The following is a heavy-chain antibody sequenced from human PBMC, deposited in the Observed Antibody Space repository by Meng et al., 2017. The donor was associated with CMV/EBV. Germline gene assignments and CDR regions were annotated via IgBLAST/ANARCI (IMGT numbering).Heavy chain of an antibody. CDR2: INSDGSST. V-gene: IGHV3-74*01. CDR3: AKGSRLPEGIYYYGMDV. D-gene: IGHD2-2*01. CDR1: GFTFSSYW. J-gene: IGHJ6*02. Sequence: GESLKISCAASGFTFSSYWMHWVRQAPGKGLVWVSRINSDGSSTSYADSVKGRFTISRDNSKNTLYLQMNSLRAEDTAVYYCAKGSRLPEGIYYYGMDVWGQGTTVTVSS.